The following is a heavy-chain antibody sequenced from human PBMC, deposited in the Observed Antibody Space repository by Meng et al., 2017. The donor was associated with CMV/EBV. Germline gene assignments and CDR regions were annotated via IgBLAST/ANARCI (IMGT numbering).Heavy chain of an antibody. CDR1: GGSISSGDYY. V-gene: IGHV4-30-4*08. Sequence: QVQLQASGPGLVKPSQTLSLTCTVFGGSISSGDYYWSWIRQPPGKGLEWIGYIYYSGSTYYNPSLKSRVTISVDTSKNQFSLKLSSVTAADTAVYYCARVMGPNRTPYYFDYWGQGTLVTVSS. J-gene: IGHJ4*02. CDR2: IYYSGST. D-gene: IGHD1-14*01. CDR3: ARVMGPNRTPYYFDY.